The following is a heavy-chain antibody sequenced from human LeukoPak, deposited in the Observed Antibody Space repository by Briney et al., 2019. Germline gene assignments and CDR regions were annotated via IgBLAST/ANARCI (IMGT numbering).Heavy chain of an antibody. V-gene: IGHV1-2*02. J-gene: IGHJ4*02. CDR1: GYTFTGYY. D-gene: IGHD6-19*01. CDR3: ARDRSAVAGKGFDY. CDR2: INPNSGGT. Sequence: ASVKVSCKASGYTFTGYYMHWVRQAPGQGLEWMGWINPNSGGTNYAQKFQGRVTMTRDTSISTAYMELSRLRSDDTAVYYCARDRSAVAGKGFDYWGQGTLVTVSS.